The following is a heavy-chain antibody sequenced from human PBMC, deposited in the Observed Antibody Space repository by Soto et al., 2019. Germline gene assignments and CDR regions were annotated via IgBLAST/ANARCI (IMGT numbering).Heavy chain of an antibody. V-gene: IGHV4-61*01. J-gene: IGHJ4*02. CDR3: ARAFDYFVS. CDR2: VYHTGRT. D-gene: IGHD3-3*01. CDR1: GGSFKSGSYP. Sequence: SETRSLTCTVSGGSFKSGSYPWSWIRQPPGKGLEWIGYVYHTGRTSYNPSLKSRVSISMDTSKNQFSLNLDSVTAAVTAVDFCARAFDYFVSLCQGTLVTVSS.